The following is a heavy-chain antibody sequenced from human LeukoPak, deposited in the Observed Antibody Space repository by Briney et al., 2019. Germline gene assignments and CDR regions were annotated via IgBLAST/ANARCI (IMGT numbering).Heavy chain of an antibody. J-gene: IGHJ4*02. V-gene: IGHV1-69*06. Sequence: SVKVSCKASGGTFSSYAISWVRQAPGQGLEWMGGIIPILGTASYAQNFQGRVTITADKSTSTAYMELRSLRAEDTAVYYCASAKWYYYDTSDYQTPDVRSGFDYWGQGTLVTVSS. CDR3: ASAKWYYYDTSDYQTPDVRSGFDY. D-gene: IGHD3-22*01. CDR1: GGTFSSYA. CDR2: IIPILGTA.